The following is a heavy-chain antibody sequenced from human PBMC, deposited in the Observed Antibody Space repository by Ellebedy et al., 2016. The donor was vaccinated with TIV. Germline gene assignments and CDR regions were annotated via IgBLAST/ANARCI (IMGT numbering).Heavy chain of an antibody. CDR2: ITPSSGVT. CDR3: ARVGRWEDFDI. CDR1: GYTFTSFY. V-gene: IGHV1-46*01. Sequence: ASVKVSCXASGYTFTSFYMHWVRQAPGQGLEWMGIITPSSGVTTYAQNFQGRVTMVRDTSTSTVYTELSSLTSEDTAIYYCARVGRWEDFDIWGQGTMVIVSS. D-gene: IGHD1-26*01. J-gene: IGHJ3*02.